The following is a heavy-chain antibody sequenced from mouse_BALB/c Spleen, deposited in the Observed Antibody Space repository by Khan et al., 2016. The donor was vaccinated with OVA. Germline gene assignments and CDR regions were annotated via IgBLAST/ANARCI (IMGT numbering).Heavy chain of an antibody. Sequence: DLVKPGASVKLSCKASGYTFTSYWINWIKQRPGQGLEWVGHIGPGSGNTYYNEIFKGKATLTVDTSSSTAYIQHSSLSSEDSAVFVVARYNACVSSLYALDYWAQGTAVSVTS. CDR1: GYTFTSYW. CDR3: ARYNACVSSLYALDY. CDR2: IGPGSGNT. J-gene: IGHJ4*01. D-gene: IGHD1-1*01. V-gene: IGHV1S41*01.